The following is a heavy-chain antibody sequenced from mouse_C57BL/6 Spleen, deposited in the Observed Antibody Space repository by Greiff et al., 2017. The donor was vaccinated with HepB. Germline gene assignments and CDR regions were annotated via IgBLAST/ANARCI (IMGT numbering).Heavy chain of an antibody. CDR2: IHPNSGST. D-gene: IGHD4-1*01. V-gene: IGHV1-64*01. CDR1: GYTFTSYW. CDR3: AREGSWEKDARDY. Sequence: VQLQQSGAELVKPGASVKLSCKASGYTFTSYWMHWVKQRPGQGLEWIGMIHPNSGSTNYNEKFKSKATLTVDKSSSTAYMQLSSLTSEDSAVYYCAREGSWEKDARDYWGQGASVTVSS. J-gene: IGHJ4*01.